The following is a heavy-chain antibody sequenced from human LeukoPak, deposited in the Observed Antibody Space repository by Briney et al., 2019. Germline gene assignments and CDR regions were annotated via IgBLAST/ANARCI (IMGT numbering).Heavy chain of an antibody. Sequence: GGSLRLFCAASGFTFSSYAMSWVRQAPGKGLEWVSAISGSGGSTYYADSVKGRFTISRDNSKNTLYLQMNSLSAEDSAVYYFAKDLPGTNFGSRFDYWGQGTLVPVSS. CDR1: GFTFSSYA. V-gene: IGHV3-23*01. D-gene: IGHD3-3*01. CDR2: ISGSGGST. J-gene: IGHJ4*02. CDR3: AKDLPGTNFGSRFDY.